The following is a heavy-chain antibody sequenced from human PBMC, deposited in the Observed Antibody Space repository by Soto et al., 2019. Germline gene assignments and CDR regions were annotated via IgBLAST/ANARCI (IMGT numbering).Heavy chain of an antibody. CDR1: GKSLSGYY. J-gene: IGHJ4*02. CDR3: ARHHVRGRTIAGAAEF. V-gene: IGHV4-34*01. D-gene: IGHD1-26*01. CDR2: INHSGNT. Sequence: LSLICAVYGKSLSGYYWSWIRQPPGKALEWIGEINHSGNTNYNPSLKSRVTISVDTSKNQLFLNLSSVTAADTAMYYCARHHVRGRTIAGAAEFWGQGTLVTVSS.